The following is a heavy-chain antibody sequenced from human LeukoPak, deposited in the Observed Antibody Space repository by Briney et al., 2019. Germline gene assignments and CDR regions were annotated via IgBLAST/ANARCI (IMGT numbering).Heavy chain of an antibody. J-gene: IGHJ4*02. Sequence: GGSLRLSCAASGFTFSSYSMNWVRQAPGKGLEWVSYISSSGSTIYYADSVKGRFTISRDNAKNPLYLQMNSLRAEDTALYYCAKDRVLGGYCSGGSCYLRPYYFDYWGQGTLVTVSS. CDR2: ISSSGSTI. V-gene: IGHV3-48*04. D-gene: IGHD2-15*01. CDR3: AKDRVLGGYCSGGSCYLRPYYFDY. CDR1: GFTFSSYS.